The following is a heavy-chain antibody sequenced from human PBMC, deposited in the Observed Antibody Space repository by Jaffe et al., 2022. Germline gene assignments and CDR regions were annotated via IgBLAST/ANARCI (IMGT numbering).Heavy chain of an antibody. V-gene: IGHV4-59*01. CDR3: ARGDSSSWYSDFDY. Sequence: QVQLQESGPGLVKPSETLSLTCTVSGGSISSYYWSWIRQPPGKGLEWIGYIYYSGSTNYNPSLKSRVTISVDTSKNQFSLKLSSVTAADTAVYYCARGDSSSWYSDFDYWGQGTLVTVSS. D-gene: IGHD6-13*01. CDR1: GGSISSYY. CDR2: IYYSGST. J-gene: IGHJ4*02.